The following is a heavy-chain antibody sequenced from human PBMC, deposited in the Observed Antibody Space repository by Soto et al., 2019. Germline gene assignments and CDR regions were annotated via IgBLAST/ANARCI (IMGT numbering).Heavy chain of an antibody. V-gene: IGHV4-34*01. CDR1: GGTFSAYY. Sequence: SETLSLTCAVYGGTFSAYYWSWIRQPPGKGLEWIGEINHSGSTNYNPSLKSRVTISVDTSKNQFSLKLSSVTAADTAVYYCARIRGVWGQGTTVTVSS. D-gene: IGHD3-3*02. CDR3: ARIRGV. CDR2: INHSGST. J-gene: IGHJ6*02.